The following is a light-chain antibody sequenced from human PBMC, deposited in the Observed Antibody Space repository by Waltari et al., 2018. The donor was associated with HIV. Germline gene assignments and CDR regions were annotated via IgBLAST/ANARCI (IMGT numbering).Light chain of an antibody. CDR1: SSNIGSNL. CDR2: SNN. V-gene: IGLV1-44*01. CDR3: AAWDDSLNAWV. J-gene: IGLJ3*02. Sequence: QSVLTQPPSASGTPGQRVSISCSGSSSNIGSNLVNWYQQLPGPAPKLLIYSNNQRPSGVPDRFSGSKSGTSASLAISGLQSEDEADYYCAAWDDSLNAWVFGGGTKLTVL.